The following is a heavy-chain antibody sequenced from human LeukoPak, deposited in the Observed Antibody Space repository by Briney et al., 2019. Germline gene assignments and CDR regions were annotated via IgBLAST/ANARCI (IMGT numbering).Heavy chain of an antibody. CDR2: ISYDGTDK. Sequence: GGSLRLSCAASGFTFSSYGMHWVRQAPGKGLEWVAVISYDGTDKYYADSVKGRFTISRDNSRNTLYLQMNSLRPEDTAVYFCARSVHIGYHDYWGQGTLVTVSS. CDR3: ARSVHIGYHDY. D-gene: IGHD2-21*01. V-gene: IGHV3-30*19. J-gene: IGHJ4*02. CDR1: GFTFSSYG.